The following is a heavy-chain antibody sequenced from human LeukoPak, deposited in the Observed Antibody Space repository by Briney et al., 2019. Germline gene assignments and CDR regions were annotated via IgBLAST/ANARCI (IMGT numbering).Heavy chain of an antibody. V-gene: IGHV1-69*13. J-gene: IGHJ3*02. D-gene: IGHD3/OR15-3a*01. CDR2: IIPIFGTA. Sequence: SVKVSCKASGGTFSSYAISWVRQAPGQGLEWMGGIIPIFGTANYAQKFQGRVTITADESTSTAYMELSSLRSEDTAVYYCARIRTEWRPRPRDAFDIWGQGTMVTVSS. CDR3: ARIRTEWRPRPRDAFDI. CDR1: GGTFSSYA.